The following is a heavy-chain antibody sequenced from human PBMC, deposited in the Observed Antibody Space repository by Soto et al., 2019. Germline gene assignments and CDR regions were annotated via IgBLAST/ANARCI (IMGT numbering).Heavy chain of an antibody. CDR1: GGSFSGYY. CDR3: ARSRRLMSGCDY. CDR2: INHSGST. J-gene: IGHJ4*02. Sequence: SETLSLTCAVYGGSFSGYYWSWIRQPPGKGLEWIGEINHSGSTNYNPSLKRRVSISADTSKNQFSLKLSSVTAADTAVYYCARSRRLMSGCDYWGQGTLVTVSS. V-gene: IGHV4-34*01.